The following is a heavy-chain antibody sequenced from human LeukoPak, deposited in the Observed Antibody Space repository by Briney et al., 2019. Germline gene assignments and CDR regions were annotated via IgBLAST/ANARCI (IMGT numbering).Heavy chain of an antibody. J-gene: IGHJ3*02. CDR1: GYTFTSYG. D-gene: IGHD1-26*01. CDR3: ASSLEELLGGDAFDI. V-gene: IGHV1-18*01. Sequence: ASVKVSCKASGYTFTSYGISWVRQAPGQGLEWMGWISAYNGNTNYAQKLQGRVTMTTDTSTSTAYMELRSLRSDDTAVYYCASSLEELLGGDAFDIWGQGTMVTVSS. CDR2: ISAYNGNT.